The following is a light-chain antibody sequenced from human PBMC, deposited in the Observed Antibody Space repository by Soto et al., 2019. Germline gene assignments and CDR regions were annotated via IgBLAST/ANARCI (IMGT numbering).Light chain of an antibody. Sequence: EIVLTQSPATLSLSPGERATLSCRASQSVRSNLAWYQHKPGQAPRLLIYDVSNRATGIPGRFSGSGLGTDFTLTISNVEPEDFAVYYCQQRDNWPWTFGQGAKVEIK. CDR1: QSVRSN. CDR3: QQRDNWPWT. V-gene: IGKV3D-11*02. J-gene: IGKJ1*01. CDR2: DVS.